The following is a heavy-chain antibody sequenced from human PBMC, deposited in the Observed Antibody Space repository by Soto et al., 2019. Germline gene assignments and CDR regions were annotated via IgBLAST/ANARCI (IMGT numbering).Heavy chain of an antibody. D-gene: IGHD5-18*01. CDR3: ALPPAMVRDDAFDI. CDR1: GGTFSSYT. CDR2: IIPILGIA. J-gene: IGHJ3*02. V-gene: IGHV1-69*02. Sequence: QVQLVQSGAEVKKPGSSVKVSCKASGGTFSSYTISWVRQAPGQGLEWMGRIIPILGIANYAQKFQGRVTITADKSTSTAYMELSSLRSEDTAVYYCALPPAMVRDDAFDIWGQGTMVTVSS.